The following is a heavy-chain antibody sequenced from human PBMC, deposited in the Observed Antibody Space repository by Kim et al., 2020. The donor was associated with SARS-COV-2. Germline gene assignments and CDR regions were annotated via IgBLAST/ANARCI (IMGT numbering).Heavy chain of an antibody. CDR3: AKELRYFDWLLWEGNYYYGMDV. J-gene: IGHJ6*02. V-gene: IGHV3-23*01. Sequence: GGSLRLSCAASGFTFSSYAMSWVRQAPGKGLEWVSAISGSGGSTYYADSVKGRFTISRDNSKNTLYLQMNSLRAEDTAVYYCAKELRYFDWLLWEGNYYYGMDVWGQGTTVTVSS. CDR2: ISGSGGST. D-gene: IGHD3-9*01. CDR1: GFTFSSYA.